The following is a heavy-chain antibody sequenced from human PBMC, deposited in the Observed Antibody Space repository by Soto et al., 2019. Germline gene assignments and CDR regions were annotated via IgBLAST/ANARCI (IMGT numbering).Heavy chain of an antibody. Sequence: SETLSLTCTVSGGSISSSSYYWGWIRQPPGKGLEWIGSIYYSGSTYYNPSLKSRVTISVDTSKNQFSLKLGSVTAADTAVYYCARLLWFGELLYNNWFDPWGQGTLVTVSS. CDR1: GGSISSSSYY. CDR3: ARLLWFGELLYNNWFDP. D-gene: IGHD3-10*01. V-gene: IGHV4-39*01. CDR2: IYYSGST. J-gene: IGHJ5*02.